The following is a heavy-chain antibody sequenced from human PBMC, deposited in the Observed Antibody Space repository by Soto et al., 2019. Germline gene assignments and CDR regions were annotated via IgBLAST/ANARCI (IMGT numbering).Heavy chain of an antibody. D-gene: IGHD2-21*01. V-gene: IGHV3-23*01. Sequence: EVQLLESGGGLVQPGGSLRLSCAASGFNFSNYGMSWVRQAPGKGLEWVSSISGGNTFYAGSVKGRFTISRDNSKNTLYLQMNSLTAEDTAVYYCAKAPSADCNSGACSLRSWGQGTLVSVSS. CDR3: AKAPSADCNSGACSLRS. J-gene: IGHJ5*02. CDR1: GFNFSNYG. CDR2: SISGGNT.